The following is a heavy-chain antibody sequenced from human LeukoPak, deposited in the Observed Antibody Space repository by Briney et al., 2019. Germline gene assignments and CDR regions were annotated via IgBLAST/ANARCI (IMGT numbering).Heavy chain of an antibody. J-gene: IGHJ4*02. CDR1: GFTFSSYA. CDR3: ARDLSDYVWGSYLDY. D-gene: IGHD3-16*01. V-gene: IGHV3-30-3*01. Sequence: QPGGSLRLSCAASGFTFSSYAMHWVRQAPGKGLEWMAVISYDGSNKYYADSVKGRFTISRDNSKNTLYLQMNSLRAEDTAVYYCARDLSDYVWGSYLDYWGQGTLVTVSA. CDR2: ISYDGSNK.